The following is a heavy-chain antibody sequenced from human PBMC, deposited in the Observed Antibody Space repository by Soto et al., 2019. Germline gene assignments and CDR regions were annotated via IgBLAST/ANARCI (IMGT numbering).Heavy chain of an antibody. D-gene: IGHD3-22*01. CDR2: MNQDGRER. V-gene: IGHV3-7*03. Sequence: EEELAESGGGVVQPGGSLTLSCAASGFTFSNYWMSWVRQAPGKGLELVARMNQDGRERYYVDSVKGRFTISRDNDEYSLFLQMNGQRVEDRAVYYCVQEGFYYHRPWGPGTLVTVSS. CDR1: GFTFSNYW. J-gene: IGHJ5*02. CDR3: VQEGFYYHRP.